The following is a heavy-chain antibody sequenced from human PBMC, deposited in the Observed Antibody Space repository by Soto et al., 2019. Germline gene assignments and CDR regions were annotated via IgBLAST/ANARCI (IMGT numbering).Heavy chain of an antibody. V-gene: IGHV1-69*01. Sequence: GHSVKDCCKASGGTFSSYASSWVRQATGQGLEWMGGITPIFGTANYAQKFQGRVTITADESTSTAYMELSSLRSEDTAVYYCARHTPYYYASSYNWFDPRAQGTLVTVSS. CDR1: GGTFSSYA. CDR3: ARHTPYYYASSYNWFDP. CDR2: ITPIFGTA. D-gene: IGHD3-22*01. J-gene: IGHJ5*02.